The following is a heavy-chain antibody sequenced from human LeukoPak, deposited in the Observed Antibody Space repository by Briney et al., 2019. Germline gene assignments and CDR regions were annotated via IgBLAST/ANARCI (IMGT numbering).Heavy chain of an antibody. J-gene: IGHJ4*02. CDR2: ISGSGGST. V-gene: IGHV3-23*01. Sequence: GGSLRLSYAASGFTFSSYAMSWVRQAPGKGLEWVSAISGSGGSTYYADSVKGRFTISRDNSKNTLYLQMNSLRAEDTAVYYCAKARSFGGSYYQEVTRQFDYWGQGTLVTVSS. CDR1: GFTFSSYA. D-gene: IGHD1-26*01. CDR3: AKARSFGGSYYQEVTRQFDY.